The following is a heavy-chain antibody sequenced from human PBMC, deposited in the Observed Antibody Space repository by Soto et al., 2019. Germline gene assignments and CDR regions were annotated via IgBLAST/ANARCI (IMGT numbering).Heavy chain of an antibody. J-gene: IGHJ4*02. CDR2: IKQDGSEK. CDR3: ARGPSYYDFWSGYPAYQFDY. D-gene: IGHD3-3*01. CDR1: GFTFSSYW. Sequence: GGSLRLSCAASGFTFSSYWMSWVRQAPGKGLEWVANIKQDGSEKYYVDSVKGRFTISRDNAKNSLYLQMNSLRAEDTAVYYCARGPSYYDFWSGYPAYQFDYWGQGTLVTVSS. V-gene: IGHV3-7*01.